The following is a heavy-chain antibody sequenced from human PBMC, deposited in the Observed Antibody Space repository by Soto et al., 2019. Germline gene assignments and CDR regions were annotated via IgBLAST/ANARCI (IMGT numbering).Heavy chain of an antibody. CDR3: ASSSGGRYYDY. J-gene: IGHJ4*02. D-gene: IGHD2-15*01. Sequence: QVQLQESGPGLVKPSQTLSLTCTVSGGSISSGGYYWSWIRQNPGKGLEWIGYIYYSGSTYYNPSLNSRVTISVDTSKNQFSRKLSYVTAADTAVYSCASSSGGRYYDYWGQGTLVTVSS. CDR1: GGSISSGGYY. V-gene: IGHV4-31*03. CDR2: IYYSGST.